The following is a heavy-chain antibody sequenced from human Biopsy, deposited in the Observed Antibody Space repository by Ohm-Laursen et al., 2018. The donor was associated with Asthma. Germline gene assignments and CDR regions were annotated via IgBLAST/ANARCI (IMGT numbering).Heavy chain of an antibody. V-gene: IGHV4-39*02. Sequence: SETLSLTWPVSGSSVSSGSYHWGWIRQSPGKGLEWIGSIYYSGRTYYNPSLESRVTISADTSKNHFSLKVTSVTAADTAVYYCARAVSSSSYWYFDLWGRGDLVTVSS. CDR3: ARAVSSSSYWYFDL. CDR2: IYYSGRT. D-gene: IGHD6-6*01. CDR1: GSSVSSGSYH. J-gene: IGHJ2*01.